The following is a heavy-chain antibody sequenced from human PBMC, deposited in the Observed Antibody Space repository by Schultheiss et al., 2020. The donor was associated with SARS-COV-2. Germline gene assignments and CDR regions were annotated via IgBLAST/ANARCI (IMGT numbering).Heavy chain of an antibody. J-gene: IGHJ3*02. V-gene: IGHV3-21*01. CDR3: ARLQYRRGGGAFDI. Sequence: GESLKISCAASGFTFSSYGMHWVRQAPGKGLEWVSSISSSSSYIYYADSVKGRFTISRDNAKNSLYLQMNSLRAEDTAVYYCARLQYRRGGGAFDIWGQGTMVTVSS. CDR2: ISSSSSYI. D-gene: IGHD4-11*01. CDR1: GFTFSSYG.